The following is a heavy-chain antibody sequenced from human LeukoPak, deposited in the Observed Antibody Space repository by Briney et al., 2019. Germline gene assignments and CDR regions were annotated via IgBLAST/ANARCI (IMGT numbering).Heavy chain of an antibody. J-gene: IGHJ4*02. V-gene: IGHV4-34*01. CDR2: INHSGST. Sequence: SETLSLTCAVYGGSFSGYYWSWIRQPPGKGLEWIGEINHSGSTNYNPSLKSRVTISVDTSKNQFSLKLSSVTAADTAVYYCARVLRYSSSWCYFDYWGQGTLVTVSS. D-gene: IGHD6-13*01. CDR3: ARVLRYSSSWCYFDY. CDR1: GGSFSGYY.